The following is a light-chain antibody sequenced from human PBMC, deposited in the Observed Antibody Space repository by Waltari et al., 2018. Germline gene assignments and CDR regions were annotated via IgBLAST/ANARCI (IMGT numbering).Light chain of an antibody. CDR3: QQLKNSPLT. CDR1: QDITSF. V-gene: IGKV1-9*01. Sequence: DIQLTQSPSFLSASVGDRVTITCRASQDITSFLAWYQQKPGKAPKLLIFAASTLQGGVPSRFSGSGSGTEVTLTISSLLPEDFATYYCQQLKNSPLTFGGGTKVEIK. CDR2: AAS. J-gene: IGKJ4*01.